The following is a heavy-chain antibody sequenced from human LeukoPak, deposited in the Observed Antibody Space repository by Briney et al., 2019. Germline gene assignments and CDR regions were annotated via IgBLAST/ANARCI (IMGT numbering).Heavy chain of an antibody. V-gene: IGHV4-61*02. J-gene: IGHJ3*02. D-gene: IGHD1-26*01. Sequence: PSQTLSLTCTVSGGSISSGSYYWSWIRQPAGMGLEWIGRIYTSGSTNYNPSLKSRVTISVDTSKNQFSLKLSSVTAADTAVYYCARDPGGPIWGQGTMVTVSS. CDR2: IYTSGST. CDR3: ARDPGGPI. CDR1: GGSISSGSYY.